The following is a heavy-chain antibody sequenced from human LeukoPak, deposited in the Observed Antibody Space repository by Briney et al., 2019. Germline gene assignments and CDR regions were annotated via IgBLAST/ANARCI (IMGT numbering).Heavy chain of an antibody. CDR3: ARVATYYDSSGQFDY. V-gene: IGHV1-2*02. CDR1: GYSFTGYY. CDR2: SNPNSGGT. Sequence: ASVQVSCKASGYSFTGYYMHWVRQAPGQGLEWMGWSNPNSGGTNYAQKFQGRVTMTRDTSISTACMELSRLRSDDTAVYYCARVATYYDSSGQFDYWGQGTLVTVSS. J-gene: IGHJ4*02. D-gene: IGHD3-22*01.